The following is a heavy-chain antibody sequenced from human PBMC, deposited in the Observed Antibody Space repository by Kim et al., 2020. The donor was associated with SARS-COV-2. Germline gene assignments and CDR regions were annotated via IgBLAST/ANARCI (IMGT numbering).Heavy chain of an antibody. Sequence: GGSLRLSCAASGFTFDDYTMHWVRQAPGKGLEWVSLISWDGGSTYYADSVKGRFTISRDNSKNSLYLQMNSLRTEDTALYYCAKDRVHYYDSSGYPDNWFDPWGQGTLVTVSS. CDR1: GFTFDDYT. CDR3: AKDRVHYYDSSGYPDNWFDP. D-gene: IGHD3-22*01. V-gene: IGHV3-43*01. J-gene: IGHJ5*02. CDR2: ISWDGGST.